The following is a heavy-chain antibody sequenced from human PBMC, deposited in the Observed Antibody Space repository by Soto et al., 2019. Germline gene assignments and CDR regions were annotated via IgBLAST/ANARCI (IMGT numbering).Heavy chain of an antibody. Sequence: GGSLRLSCAASGFTFSSYAMSWVRQAPGKGLEWVSAISGSGGSTYYADSVKGRFTISRDNSKNTLYLQMNSLRAEDTAVYYCAKGGGGYCSSTSCYYYYYYMDVWGKGTTVTVSS. V-gene: IGHV3-23*01. CDR1: GFTFSSYA. CDR3: AKGGGGYCSSTSCYYYYYYMDV. J-gene: IGHJ6*03. CDR2: ISGSGGST. D-gene: IGHD2-2*03.